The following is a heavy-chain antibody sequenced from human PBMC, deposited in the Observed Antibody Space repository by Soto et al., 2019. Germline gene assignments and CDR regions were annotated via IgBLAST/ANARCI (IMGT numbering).Heavy chain of an antibody. J-gene: IGHJ4*02. CDR2: IYYSGST. D-gene: IGHD3-10*01. CDR1: GGSISSYY. V-gene: IGHV4-59*08. CDR3: ARQGRHRGIIERLDY. Sequence: PSETLSLTCTVSGGSISSYYWSWIRQPPGKGLEWIGYIYYSGSTNYNPSLKSRVTISVDTSKNQFSLKLSSVTAADTAVYYCARQGRHRGIIERLDYWGQGTLVTVSS.